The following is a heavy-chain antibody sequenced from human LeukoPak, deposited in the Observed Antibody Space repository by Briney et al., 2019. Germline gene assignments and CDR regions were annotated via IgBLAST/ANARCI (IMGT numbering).Heavy chain of an antibody. Sequence: SETLSLTCTVSGGSISSYYWSWIRQPPGKGLEWIGYIYYSGSTNHNPSLKSRVTISVDTSKNQFSLKLSSVTAADTAVYYCARVTRNSGYGYYYYGMDVWGQGTTVTVSS. CDR3: ARVTRNSGYGYYYYGMDV. D-gene: IGHD5-12*01. V-gene: IGHV4-59*01. CDR2: IYYSGST. CDR1: GGSISSYY. J-gene: IGHJ6*02.